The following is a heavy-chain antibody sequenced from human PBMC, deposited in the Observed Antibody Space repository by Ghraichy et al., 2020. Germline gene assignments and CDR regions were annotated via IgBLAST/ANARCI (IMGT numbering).Heavy chain of an antibody. J-gene: IGHJ6*02. V-gene: IGHV4-59*01. D-gene: IGHD1-20*01. CDR3: ARANYNWNDIHYYGMDV. CDR2: IYYSGST. CDR1: GGSISSYY. Sequence: SETLSLTCTVSGGSISSYYWSWIRQPPGKGLEWIGYIYYSGSTNYNPSLKSRVTISVDTSKNQFSLKLSSVTAADTAVYYCARANYNWNDIHYYGMDVWGQGTTVTVSS.